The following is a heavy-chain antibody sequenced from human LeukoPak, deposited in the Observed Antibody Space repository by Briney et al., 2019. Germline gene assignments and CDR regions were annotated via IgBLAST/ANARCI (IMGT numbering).Heavy chain of an antibody. Sequence: GGSLRLSCASSGFTFSSYVMTWVRQAPGKGLEWVSGISGTGDSTYYADSVKGRFTISRDDSKNTIYLQMNSLRVEDTAVYYCAKGSSAVGGGLHADYWGQGTLVTVSS. CDR1: GFTFSSYV. D-gene: IGHD6-13*01. J-gene: IGHJ4*02. V-gene: IGHV3-23*01. CDR3: AKGSSAVGGGLHADY. CDR2: ISGTGDST.